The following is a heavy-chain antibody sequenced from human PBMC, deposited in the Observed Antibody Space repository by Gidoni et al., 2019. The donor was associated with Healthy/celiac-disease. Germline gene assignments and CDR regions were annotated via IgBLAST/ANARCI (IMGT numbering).Heavy chain of an antibody. CDR2: ISYDGSNK. D-gene: IGHD1-26*01. Sequence: QVQLVESGGGVVQPGRSLSLSCAAPGFTFRSYAMRGVRQAPGKGMEWVAVISYDGSNKYYADSVKGRFTISRDNSKNTLYLQMNSLRAEDTAVYYCARDSGSYDSFNWFDPWGQGTLVTVSS. CDR3: ARDSGSYDSFNWFDP. CDR1: GFTFRSYA. J-gene: IGHJ5*02. V-gene: IGHV3-30-3*01.